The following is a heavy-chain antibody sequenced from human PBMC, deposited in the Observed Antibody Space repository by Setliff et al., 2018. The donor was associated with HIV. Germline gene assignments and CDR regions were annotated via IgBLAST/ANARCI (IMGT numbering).Heavy chain of an antibody. CDR2: IKSDGSIT. Sequence: GGSLRLSCAASGFTFSSYWLQWVRQAPGKGLVWVSRIKSDGSITNYADSVKGRFTISRDDAKNTVYLQMNNLRPEDTAIYYCAKALSRRKIGGYNYMDAWGKGTSVTVSS. CDR1: GFTFSSYW. D-gene: IGHD2-2*01. CDR3: AKALSRRKIGGYNYMDA. J-gene: IGHJ6*03. V-gene: IGHV3-74*01.